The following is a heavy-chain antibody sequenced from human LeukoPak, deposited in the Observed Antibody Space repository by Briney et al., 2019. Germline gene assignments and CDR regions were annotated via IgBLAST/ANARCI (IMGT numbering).Heavy chain of an antibody. D-gene: IGHD3-22*01. CDR3: ARGRTSYYYDSSGWYFDL. Sequence: PSETLSLTCTVSGGSISSYYWSWIRQPAGKGLEWIGRIYTSGSTNYNPSLKSRVTMSVDTSKNQFSLKLSSVTAADTAVYYCARGRTSYYYDSSGWYFDLWGRGTLVTVSS. J-gene: IGHJ2*01. V-gene: IGHV4-4*07. CDR1: GGSISSYY. CDR2: IYTSGST.